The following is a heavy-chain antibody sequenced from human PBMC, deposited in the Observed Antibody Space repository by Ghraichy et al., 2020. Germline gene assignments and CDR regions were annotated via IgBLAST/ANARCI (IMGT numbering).Heavy chain of an antibody. V-gene: IGHV3-48*03. D-gene: IGHD2/OR15-2a*01. CDR2: ISSSGSTI. CDR3: ATSPQYWHY. Sequence: GGSLRLSCAASGFTFSSYEMNWVRQAPGKGLEWVSYISSSGSTIYYADSVKGRFTISRDNAKNSLYLQMNSLRAEDTAVYYCATSPQYWHYWGQGTLVTVSS. CDR1: GFTFSSYE. J-gene: IGHJ4*02.